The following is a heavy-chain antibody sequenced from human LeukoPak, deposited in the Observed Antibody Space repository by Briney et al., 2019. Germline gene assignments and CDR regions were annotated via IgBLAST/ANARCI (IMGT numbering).Heavy chain of an antibody. V-gene: IGHV3-21*01. CDR1: RFTFSSYS. J-gene: IGHJ4*02. CDR2: ISSSRSYI. D-gene: IGHD2-21*02. CDR3: ARGPFCGGDCSWSVIDY. Sequence: GGSLRLSCAASRFTFSSYSMNWVRQAPGKGLEWVSSISSSRSYIYYADSVKGRFTISRDNAQNSLYLQMNSLRAEDTAVYYCARGPFCGGDCSWSVIDYWGQGTLVTVSS.